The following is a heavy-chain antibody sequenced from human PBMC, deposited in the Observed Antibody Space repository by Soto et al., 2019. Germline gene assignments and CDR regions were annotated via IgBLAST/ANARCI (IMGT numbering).Heavy chain of an antibody. CDR1: GFTFSSYW. J-gene: IGHJ4*02. CDR3: ARDGWNDAGGYFDY. Sequence: GSLRLSCAASGFTFSSYWMSGVRQAPGKGLEWVSYISSSGSTIYYADSVTGRFTISRDNAKNSLYLQMNSLRAEDTAVYYCARDGWNDAGGYFDYWGQGTLVTVSS. D-gene: IGHD1-1*01. CDR2: ISSSGSTI. V-gene: IGHV3-48*04.